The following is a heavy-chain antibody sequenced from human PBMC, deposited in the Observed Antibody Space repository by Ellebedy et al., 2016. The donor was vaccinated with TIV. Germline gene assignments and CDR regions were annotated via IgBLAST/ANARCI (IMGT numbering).Heavy chain of an antibody. V-gene: IGHV3-11*01. J-gene: IGHJ6*03. D-gene: IGHD1-7*01. CDR2: ISSSGSTI. CDR1: GFTFSDYY. CDR3: AREDWNYELYYYMDV. Sequence: GESLKISXAASGFTFSDYYMSWIRQAPGKGLEWVSYISSSGSTIYYADSVKGRFTISRDNAKNSLYLQMNSLRAEDTAVYYCAREDWNYELYYYMDVWGKGTTVTVSS.